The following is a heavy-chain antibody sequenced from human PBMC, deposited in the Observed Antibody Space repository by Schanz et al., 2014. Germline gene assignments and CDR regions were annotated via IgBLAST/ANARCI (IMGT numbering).Heavy chain of an antibody. D-gene: IGHD1-1*01. CDR2: ISGSSRTI. CDR3: ARDRRNADLDY. J-gene: IGHJ4*02. V-gene: IGHV3-48*01. Sequence: EVQLLESGGGLVQPGGSLRLSCLASGFAFSSYGMNWLRQAPGKGLEWVSYISGSSRTIYYADSMKGRFTVSRDNAENSLYLEMNSLRAEDTALYYCARDRRNADLDYWGQGTLVTVSS. CDR1: GFAFSSYG.